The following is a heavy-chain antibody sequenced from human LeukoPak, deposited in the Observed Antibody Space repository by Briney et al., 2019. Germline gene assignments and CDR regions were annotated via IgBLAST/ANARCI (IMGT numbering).Heavy chain of an antibody. V-gene: IGHV4-59*01. J-gene: IGHJ5*02. CDR1: GGSISSYY. Sequence: PSETLSLTCTVSGGSISSYYWSWIRQPPGKGLEWIGYIYYSGSTNYNPSLKSRVTISVDTSKNQFSLKLSSVTAADTAVYYCARAGRYYYDSSGYYFGFGWFDPWSQGTLVTVSS. CDR2: IYYSGST. D-gene: IGHD3-22*01. CDR3: ARAGRYYYDSSGYYFGFGWFDP.